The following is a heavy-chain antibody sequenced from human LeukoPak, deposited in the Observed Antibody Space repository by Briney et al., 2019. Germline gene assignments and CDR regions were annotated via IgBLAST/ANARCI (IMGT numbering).Heavy chain of an antibody. CDR1: GGSISSYY. Sequence: PSETLSLTCTVSGGSISSYYWSWIRQPPGKGLEWIGYIYYSGSTNYNPSLKSRVTISVDTSKNQFSLKLSSVTAADTAVYYCARGMVGATPPYYYYMDVWGKGTTVTISS. D-gene: IGHD1-26*01. CDR3: ARGMVGATPPYYYYMDV. V-gene: IGHV4-59*08. CDR2: IYYSGST. J-gene: IGHJ6*03.